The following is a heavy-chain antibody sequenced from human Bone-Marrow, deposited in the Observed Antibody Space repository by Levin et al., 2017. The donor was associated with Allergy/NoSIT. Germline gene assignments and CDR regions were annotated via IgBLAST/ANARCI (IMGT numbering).Heavy chain of an antibody. V-gene: IGHV3-21*04. D-gene: IGHD3-9*01. J-gene: IGHJ6*02. CDR2: ISSSSSNI. CDR3: ARDRTNGILTNYGMDV. Sequence: ETLSLTCAASGFNFSIYGLNWVRQAPGKGLEWVSSISSSSSNIYHADSLKGRFTISRDNAQNSLYLQMKILRAEDTAVYYCARDRTNGILTNYGMDVWGQGTTVTVSS. CDR1: GFNFSIYG.